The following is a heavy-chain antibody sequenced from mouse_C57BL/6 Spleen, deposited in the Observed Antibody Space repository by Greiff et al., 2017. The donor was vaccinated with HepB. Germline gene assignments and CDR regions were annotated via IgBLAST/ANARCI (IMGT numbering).Heavy chain of an antibody. D-gene: IGHD1-1*01. CDR1: GYAFSSSW. CDR2: IYPGDGDT. Sequence: QVQLQQSGPELVKPGASVKISCKASGYAFSSSWMNWVKQRPGKGLEWIGRIYPGDGDTNYNGKFKGKATLTADNSSSTAYMQLSSLTSEDSAVYFCARDYYGSSYNAMDYWGQGTSVTVSS. V-gene: IGHV1-82*01. CDR3: ARDYYGSSYNAMDY. J-gene: IGHJ4*01.